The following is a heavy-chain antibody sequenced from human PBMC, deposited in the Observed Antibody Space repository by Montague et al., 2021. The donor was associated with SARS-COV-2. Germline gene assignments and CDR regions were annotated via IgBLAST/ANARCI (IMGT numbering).Heavy chain of an antibody. CDR1: GGSMSDHY. CDR3: ARAVSVRRTGNWFDP. D-gene: IGHD1-1*01. CDR2: IYYSGGI. Sequence: SETLSLTCTVSGGSMSDHYWAWIRQPPGKGLEWLAYIYYSGGINSNASLKSRVTISVDTSKNQFSLKLTSVTAADTAVYYCARAVSVRRTGNWFDPWGQGTLVTVSS. V-gene: IGHV4-59*11. J-gene: IGHJ5*02.